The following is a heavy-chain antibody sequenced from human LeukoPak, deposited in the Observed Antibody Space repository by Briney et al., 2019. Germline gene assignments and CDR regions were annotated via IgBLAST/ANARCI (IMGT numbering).Heavy chain of an antibody. CDR1: GFTFSDYY. V-gene: IGHV3-11*01. CDR3: ARYLASGYSDAFDI. Sequence: GGSLRLSCAASGFTFSDYYMSWIRQAPGKGLEWVSYISSSGSTIYYADSVKGRFTISRDNAKNSLYLQMNSLRAEDTAVYYCARYLASGYSDAFDIWAKGQWSPSLQ. J-gene: IGHJ3*02. D-gene: IGHD3-3*01. CDR2: ISSSGSTI.